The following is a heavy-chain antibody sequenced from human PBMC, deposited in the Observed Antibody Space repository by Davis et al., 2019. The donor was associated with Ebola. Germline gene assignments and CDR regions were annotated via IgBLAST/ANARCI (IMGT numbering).Heavy chain of an antibody. V-gene: IGHV4-34*01. Sequence: PSETLSLTCAVYGGSFSGYYWSWIRQPPGKGLEWIGEINHSGSTNYNPSLKSRVTISVDTSKNQFSLKLSSVTAADTAVYYCARVKGAGFYGYWGQGTLVTVSS. CDR1: GGSFSGYY. CDR3: ARVKGAGFYGY. J-gene: IGHJ4*02. CDR2: INHSGST. D-gene: IGHD3-9*01.